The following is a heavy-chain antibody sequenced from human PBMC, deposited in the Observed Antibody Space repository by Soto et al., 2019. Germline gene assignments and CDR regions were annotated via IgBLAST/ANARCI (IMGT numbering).Heavy chain of an antibody. CDR2: IGDNGVSK. CDR3: SRGAPPHHYYGMDF. CDR1: GFTFSSCA. D-gene: IGHD2-2*01. Sequence: GGSLRLSCAASGFTFSSCAMSWVRQAPGKGLEWVSAIGDNGVSKYYADSVKGRFTISRDNSKNTLYLQMNSLRADDTAVYYCSRGAPPHHYYGMDFWGPGTMVTVSS. J-gene: IGHJ6*02. V-gene: IGHV3-23*01.